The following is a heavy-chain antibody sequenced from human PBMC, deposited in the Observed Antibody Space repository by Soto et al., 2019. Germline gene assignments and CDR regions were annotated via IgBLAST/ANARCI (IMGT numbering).Heavy chain of an antibody. J-gene: IGHJ6*02. V-gene: IGHV5-51*01. Sequence: AESLKISCKGSGYSFTSYWIGWVRQMPGKGLEWMGIIYPGDSDTRYSPSFQGQVTISADKSISTAYLQWSSLKASDTAMYYCARRSRGSSAVGNYYYGKDVWGQGTTVTVSS. CDR2: IYPGDSDT. D-gene: IGHD6-25*01. CDR3: ARRSRGSSAVGNYYYGKDV. CDR1: GYSFTSYW.